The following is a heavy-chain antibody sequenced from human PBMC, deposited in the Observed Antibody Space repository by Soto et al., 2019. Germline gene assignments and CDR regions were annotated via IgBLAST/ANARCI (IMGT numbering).Heavy chain of an antibody. J-gene: IGHJ4*02. CDR2: IWYHGSNK. Sequence: QVQLVESGGGVVQPGRSLRLSCAASGFTFSSYGMHWVRQAPGKGLEWVAVIWYHGSNKYYADSVKGRFTISRDDSKNTLYLQMKSLRAEDTAVYYCARDRDPGQWLTTNYFDYWGQGTLVTVSS. D-gene: IGHD6-19*01. CDR1: GFTFSSYG. V-gene: IGHV3-33*01. CDR3: ARDRDPGQWLTTNYFDY.